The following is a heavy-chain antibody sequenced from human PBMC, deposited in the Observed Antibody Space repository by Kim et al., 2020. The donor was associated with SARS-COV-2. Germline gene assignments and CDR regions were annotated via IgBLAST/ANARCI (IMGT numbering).Heavy chain of an antibody. CDR3: ARPLYYYGSGTHSPFDY. D-gene: IGHD3-10*01. V-gene: IGHV3-33*01. J-gene: IGHJ4*02. CDR2: IWYDGSNK. CDR1: GFTFSSYG. Sequence: GGSLRLSCAASGFTFSSYGMHWVRQAPGKGLEWVAVIWYDGSNKYYADSVKGRFTISRDNSKNTLYLQMNSLRAEDTAVYYCARPLYYYGSGTHSPFDYWGQGTLVTVSS.